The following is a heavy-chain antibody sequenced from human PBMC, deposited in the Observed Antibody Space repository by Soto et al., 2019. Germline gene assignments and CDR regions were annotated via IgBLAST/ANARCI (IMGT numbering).Heavy chain of an antibody. D-gene: IGHD3-22*01. J-gene: IGHJ3*01. V-gene: IGHV1-2*04. CDR3: ARVNGGYSQGWDAFDL. CDR1: GYTFTGYY. CDR2: INPNSGGT. Sequence: RASVKVSCKASGYTFTGYYMHWVRQAPGQGLEWMGWINPNSGGTNYAQKFQGWVTMTRDTSISTAYMELSRLRSDDTAVYYCARVNGGYSQGWDAFDLWGQGTMVTVSS.